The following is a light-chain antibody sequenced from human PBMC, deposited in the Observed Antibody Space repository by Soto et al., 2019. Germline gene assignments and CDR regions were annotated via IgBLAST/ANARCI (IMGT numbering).Light chain of an antibody. V-gene: IGLV3-25*02. CDR3: QSADSSGAYYV. Sequence: SYELTQPSSVSVSPGQTARITCSGDALPKQFTYWYQQKPGQAPVVVIFKDSERPSGIPERFSGSRSGTTVTLTISGVQAEDEADYYCQSADSSGAYYVFGSGTKVTVL. J-gene: IGLJ1*01. CDR1: ALPKQF. CDR2: KDS.